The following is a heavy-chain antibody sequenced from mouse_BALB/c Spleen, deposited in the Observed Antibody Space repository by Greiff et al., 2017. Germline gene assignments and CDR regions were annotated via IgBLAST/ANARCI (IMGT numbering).Heavy chain of an antibody. J-gene: IGHJ4*01. CDR2: IDPFNGGT. Sequence: EVHLVESGPELMKPGASVKISCKASGYSFTSYYMHWVKQSHGKSLEWIGYIDPFNGGTSYNQKFKGKATLTVDKSSSTAYMHLSSLTSEDSAVYYCARGSYAMDYWGQGTSVTVSS. CDR3: ARGSYAMDY. V-gene: IGHV1S135*01. CDR1: GYSFTSYY.